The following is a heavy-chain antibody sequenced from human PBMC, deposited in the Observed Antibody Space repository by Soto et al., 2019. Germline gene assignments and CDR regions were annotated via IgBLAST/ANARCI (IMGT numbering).Heavy chain of an antibody. J-gene: IGHJ3*02. D-gene: IGHD2-15*01. CDR1: GFTFSSYG. Sequence: ESVGGVVQPGRSLRLSCAASGFTFSSYGMHWVRQAPGKGLEWVAVIWYDGSNKYYADSVKGRFTISRDNSKNTLYLQMNSLRAEDTAVYYCARYCSGGSCYPTGEYDAFDIWGQGTMVTVSS. V-gene: IGHV3-33*01. CDR3: ARYCSGGSCYPTGEYDAFDI. CDR2: IWYDGSNK.